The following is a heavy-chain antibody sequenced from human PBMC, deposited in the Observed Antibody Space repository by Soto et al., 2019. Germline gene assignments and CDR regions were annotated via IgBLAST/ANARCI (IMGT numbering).Heavy chain of an antibody. Sequence: ELQLVESGGSLVQPGGSLRLSCAASGFTFNRYAMHWVRQAPGKGLEYVSAISSNGGSTYYANSVKGRFTISRDNSKNTLYLQMGSLRAEDMAVYYCARDTKSGSYSLDYWGQGTLVTVSS. CDR3: ARDTKSGSYSLDY. J-gene: IGHJ4*02. V-gene: IGHV3-64*01. D-gene: IGHD1-26*01. CDR1: GFTFNRYA. CDR2: ISSNGGST.